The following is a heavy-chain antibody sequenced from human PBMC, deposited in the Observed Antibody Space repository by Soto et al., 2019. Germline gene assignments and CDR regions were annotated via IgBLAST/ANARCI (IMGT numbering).Heavy chain of an antibody. CDR2: MNPNSGNT. J-gene: IGHJ6*03. Sequence: ASVKVSCKASGYTFTSYDINWVRQATGQGLEWMGWMNPNSGNTGYAQKFQGRVTMTRNTSISTAYMELSSLRSEDTAVYYCARGRYYVGYYYYYMDVWGKVTTVTVSS. V-gene: IGHV1-8*01. CDR1: GYTFTSYD. D-gene: IGHD3-22*01. CDR3: ARGRYYVGYYYYYMDV.